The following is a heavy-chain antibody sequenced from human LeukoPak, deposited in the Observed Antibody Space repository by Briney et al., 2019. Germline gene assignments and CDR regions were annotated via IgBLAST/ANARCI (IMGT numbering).Heavy chain of an antibody. J-gene: IGHJ6*02. CDR3: AKALIYGDYVRVGDYYYYYGMDV. Sequence: GGSLRLSCAASGFTFDDYAMHWVRQAPGKGLEWVSLISGDGGSTYYADSVKGRFTISRDNSKNSLYPQMNSLRTEDTALYYCAKALIYGDYVRVGDYYYYYGMDVWGQGTTVTVSS. CDR2: ISGDGGST. V-gene: IGHV3-43*02. D-gene: IGHD4-17*01. CDR1: GFTFDDYA.